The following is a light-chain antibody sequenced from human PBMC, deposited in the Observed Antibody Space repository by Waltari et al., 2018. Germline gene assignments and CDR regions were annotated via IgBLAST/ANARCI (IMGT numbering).Light chain of an antibody. CDR3: QQYSNWLT. J-gene: IGKJ4*01. CDR2: GAS. CDR1: QSVSSS. V-gene: IGKV3-15*01. Sequence: EIVLTQSPATLSLSPGERATLSCRASQSVSSSLAWYQQKPGQAPRLLIYGASSRATGIPDRFSGSGSGTDFTLTISSLEPEDFAVYYCQQYSNWLTFGGGTKVEIK.